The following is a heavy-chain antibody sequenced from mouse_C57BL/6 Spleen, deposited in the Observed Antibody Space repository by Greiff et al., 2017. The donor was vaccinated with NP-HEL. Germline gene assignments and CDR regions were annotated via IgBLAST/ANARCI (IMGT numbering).Heavy chain of an antibody. CDR1: GFNIKDDY. CDR3: TNYGYDVAWFAY. D-gene: IGHD2-2*01. V-gene: IGHV14-4*01. CDR2: IDPENGDT. J-gene: IGHJ3*01. Sequence: VQLKESGAELVRPGASVKLSCTASGFNIKDDYMHWVKQRPEQGLEWIGWIDPENGDTEYASKFQGKATITADTSSNTAYLQLSSLTSEDTAVYYCTNYGYDVAWFAYWGQGTLVTVSA.